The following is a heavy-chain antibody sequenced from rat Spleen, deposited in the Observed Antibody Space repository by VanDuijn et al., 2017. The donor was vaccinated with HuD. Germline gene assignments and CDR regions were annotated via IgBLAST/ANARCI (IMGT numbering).Heavy chain of an antibody. CDR1: GYSITSSYR. V-gene: IGHV3-3*01. CDR2: INSAGST. D-gene: IGHD1-3*01. J-gene: IGHJ4*01. CDR3: AKTTVAYYYVMDA. Sequence: EVQLQESGPGLVKPSQSLSLTCSVTGYSITSSYRWNWIRKFPGNKLEWMGYINSAGSTNYNPSLKSRISITRAKSKNQFFLQVNSVTTEDTATYYCAKTTVAYYYVMDAWGQGASVTVSS.